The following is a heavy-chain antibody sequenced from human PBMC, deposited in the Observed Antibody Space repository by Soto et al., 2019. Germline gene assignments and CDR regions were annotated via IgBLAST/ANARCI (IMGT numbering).Heavy chain of an antibody. CDR1: GGSISSGGYS. CDR3: ARVWGGAFDF. CDR2: IYHSGSTYYT. V-gene: IGHV4-30-2*01. Sequence: SETLSLTCAVSGGSISSGGYSWSWIRQPPGKGLEWIGYIYHSGSTYYTYYNPSLKSRVTISVDTSKNQFSLNLSSVTAADTAVYYCARVWGGAFDFWGQGTMVTVSS. D-gene: IGHD3-10*01. J-gene: IGHJ3*01.